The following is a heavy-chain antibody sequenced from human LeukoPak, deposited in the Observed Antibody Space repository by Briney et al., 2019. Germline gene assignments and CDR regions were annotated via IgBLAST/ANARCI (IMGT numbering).Heavy chain of an antibody. Sequence: GASVKVSCKASGYTFTSYGISWVRQAPGQGLEWMGWISAYNGNTNYAQKLQGRVTMTTDTSTSTAYMELSSLRSEDTAVYYCAAYSSSWYTSGGFDYWGQGTLVTVSS. CDR3: AAYSSSWYTSGGFDY. CDR1: GYTFTSYG. D-gene: IGHD6-13*01. J-gene: IGHJ4*02. V-gene: IGHV1-18*01. CDR2: ISAYNGNT.